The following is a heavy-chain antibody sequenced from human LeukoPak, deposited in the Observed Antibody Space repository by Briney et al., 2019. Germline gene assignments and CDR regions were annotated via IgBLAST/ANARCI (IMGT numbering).Heavy chain of an antibody. CDR2: ISGSGDYT. CDR3: ARVITYYDILTGYYFPLDY. J-gene: IGHJ4*02. CDR1: GFTFSSYA. D-gene: IGHD3-9*01. Sequence: GGSLRLSCAASGFTFSSYAMSWVRQAPGKGLEWVSTISGSGDYTYYADSVKGRFTISRDNSKNTLYLQMNSLRAEDTAVYYCARVITYYDILTGYYFPLDYWGQGTLVTVSS. V-gene: IGHV3-23*01.